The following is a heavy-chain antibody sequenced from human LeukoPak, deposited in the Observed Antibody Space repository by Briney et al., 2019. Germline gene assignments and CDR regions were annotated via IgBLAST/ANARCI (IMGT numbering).Heavy chain of an antibody. J-gene: IGHJ5*02. CDR1: GFTFSSYS. D-gene: IGHD6-19*01. Sequence: GGTLRFSCAASGFTFSSYSMNWVRQAPGMGLERVSSISSSSSYIYYADSVKGRFTISRDNAKNSLYLQMNSLRAEDTAVYYCARDLTVAGTPNWFDPWGQGTLVTVSS. CDR3: ARDLTVAGTPNWFDP. CDR2: ISSSSSYI. V-gene: IGHV3-21*01.